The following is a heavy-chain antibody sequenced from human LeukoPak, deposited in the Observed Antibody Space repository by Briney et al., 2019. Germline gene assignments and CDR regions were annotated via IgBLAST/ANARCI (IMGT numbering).Heavy chain of an antibody. CDR2: INPKNAAT. V-gene: IGHV1-2*02. Sequence: ASVKVSCKASGYTFTGHYMHWVRQAPGQGLEWMGWINPKNAATNYAQGFQGRITMTRDTSISTAYMELNRLTSDDTAVYYCARDTGFPFFGFWGHGALVTVSS. CDR3: ARDTGFPFFGF. CDR1: GYTFTGHY. J-gene: IGHJ4*01.